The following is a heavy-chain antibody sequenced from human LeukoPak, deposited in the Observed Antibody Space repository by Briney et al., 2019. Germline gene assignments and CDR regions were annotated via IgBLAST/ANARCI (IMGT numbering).Heavy chain of an antibody. CDR1: GYSFTSNW. D-gene: IGHD3-22*01. V-gene: IGHV5-51*01. J-gene: IGHJ3*02. CDR3: ARLSMIDTFDI. CDR2: IYPGDSDT. Sequence: GESLKISCKGSGYSFTSNWIGWARQKPGKGLEWMAIIYPGDSDTKYSPSFQDQVTISADKSINTAYLHWRSLKASDTAMYYCARLSMIDTFDIWGLGTVVTVSS.